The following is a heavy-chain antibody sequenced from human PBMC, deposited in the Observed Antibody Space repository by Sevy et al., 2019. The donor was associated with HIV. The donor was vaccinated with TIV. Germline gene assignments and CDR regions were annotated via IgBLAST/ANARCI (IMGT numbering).Heavy chain of an antibody. CDR3: ARRDYDSSGYYNAFDI. Sequence: SETLSLTCTVSDGSISIYHWSWIRQPPGKGLEWIGVIYDSGSTNYNPSLKSRVTISVDTSKNQFSLKVSSVTAADTAVYFCARRDYDSSGYYNAFDIWGQGTMVTVSS. V-gene: IGHV4-59*01. J-gene: IGHJ3*02. D-gene: IGHD3-22*01. CDR2: IYDSGST. CDR1: DGSISIYH.